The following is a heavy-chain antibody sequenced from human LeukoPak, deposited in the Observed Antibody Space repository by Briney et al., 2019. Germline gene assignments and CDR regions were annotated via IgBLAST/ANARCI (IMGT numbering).Heavy chain of an antibody. V-gene: IGHV3-7*01. CDR3: ARVGAWELHRVLDY. CDR1: GFTFSSYW. CDR2: IKQGGSEM. J-gene: IGHJ4*02. Sequence: GGSLRLSCAASGFTFSSYWMTWVRQVPGKGLEWVANIKQGGSEMHYVDSVKGRFTISRDNAENSLYVQMNSLRVEDTAVYYCARVGAWELHRVLDYWGQGTLVTVSS. D-gene: IGHD1-26*01.